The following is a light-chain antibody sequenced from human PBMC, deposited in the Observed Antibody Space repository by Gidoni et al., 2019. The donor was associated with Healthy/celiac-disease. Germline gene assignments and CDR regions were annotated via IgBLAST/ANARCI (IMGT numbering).Light chain of an antibody. Sequence: DIVMTQSPDSLAVSRGERATITCKSSQSVLYSSNNKHYLAWYQQKPGQPPKLLIYWASTRESGVPDRFSGSGSGTDFTLTISSLQAEDVAVYYCQQYYSTPRGTFGQGTKVEIK. CDR2: WAS. J-gene: IGKJ1*01. CDR3: QQYYSTPRGT. CDR1: QSVLYSSNNKHY. V-gene: IGKV4-1*01.